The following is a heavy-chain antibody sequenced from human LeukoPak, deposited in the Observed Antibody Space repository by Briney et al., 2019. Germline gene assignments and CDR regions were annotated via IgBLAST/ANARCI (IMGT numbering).Heavy chain of an antibody. CDR3: ASHEYSSSSGWFDP. CDR2: IYYSGST. Sequence: PSETLSLTCTVSGGSISRYYWSWIRQPPGKGLEWIGYIYYSGSTNYNPSLKSRVTISVDTSKNQFSLKLSSVTAADTAVYYCASHEYSSSSGWFDPWGQGTLVTVSS. J-gene: IGHJ5*02. CDR1: GGSISRYY. D-gene: IGHD6-6*01. V-gene: IGHV4-59*01.